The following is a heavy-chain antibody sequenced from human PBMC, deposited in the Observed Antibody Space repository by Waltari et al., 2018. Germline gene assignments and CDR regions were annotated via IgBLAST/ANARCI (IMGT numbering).Heavy chain of an antibody. Sequence: EVQLVESGGGLVQPGGSVRLSCAASGFTFRSYWMSWVRQAPGKGLAWVANKKQDGSEKYYVDSVKGRFTISRDNAKNSLYLQMNSLRAEDTAVYYCARVCGWFYYMDVWGKGTTVTVSS. CDR1: GFTFRSYW. D-gene: IGHD6-19*01. CDR2: KKQDGSEK. V-gene: IGHV3-7*03. J-gene: IGHJ6*03. CDR3: ARVCGWFYYMDV.